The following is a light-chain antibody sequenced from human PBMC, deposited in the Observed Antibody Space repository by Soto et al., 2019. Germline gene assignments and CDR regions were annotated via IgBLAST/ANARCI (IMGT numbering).Light chain of an antibody. CDR1: NIGSKS. CDR3: QVWDSDSDHVV. Sequence: SSELTQPPSVSVAPGQTARITCGGNNIGSKSGHWYQQKPGQAPVLSVYDDNDRPSGISERFSGSNSGNTATLTISKVEAGDEADYYCQVWDSDSDHVVFGGGTKLTVL. V-gene: IGLV3-21*02. CDR2: DDN. J-gene: IGLJ2*01.